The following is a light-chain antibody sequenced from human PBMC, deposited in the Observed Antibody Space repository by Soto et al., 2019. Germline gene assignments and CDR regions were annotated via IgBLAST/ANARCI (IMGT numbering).Light chain of an antibody. J-gene: IGLJ1*01. CDR2: DVS. V-gene: IGLV2-14*03. Sequence: QSALTQPASVSGSPGQSITISCTGTISDVGGNKFVSWYQQYPGKAPKLMLCDVSNRPSGVSNRFSGSKSGNTASLTISGRQAEDEADYYCSSFAGSNYVFGTGTKLTVL. CDR1: ISDVGGNKF. CDR3: SSFAGSNYV.